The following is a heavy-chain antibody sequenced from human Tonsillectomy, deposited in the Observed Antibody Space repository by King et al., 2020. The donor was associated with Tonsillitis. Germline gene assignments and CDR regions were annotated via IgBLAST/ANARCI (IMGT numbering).Heavy chain of an antibody. CDR3: APATCSSTTCYRPEYFQD. CDR1: GGSISSDSYY. CDR2: IHYTGST. Sequence: VQLQESGPGLVKPSQTLSLTCIVSGGSISSDSYYWSWIRQHPGKGLEWIGYIHYTGSTYYSPSLKSRMTISVDTSKSQFSLTLSSVTAADTAVYYCAPATCSSTTCYRPEYFQDWGQGALVTVSS. D-gene: IGHD1-14*01. V-gene: IGHV4-31*03. J-gene: IGHJ1*01.